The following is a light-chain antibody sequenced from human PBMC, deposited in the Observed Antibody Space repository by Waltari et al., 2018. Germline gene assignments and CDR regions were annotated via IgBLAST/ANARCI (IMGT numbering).Light chain of an antibody. V-gene: IGKV4-1*01. CDR3: QQYYGTPPT. J-gene: IGKJ1*01. Sequence: DIVMTQSPDSLAVSLGERATINCKSSQNVLYSSNNKNYLAWYQQKPGQPPKLLIYWASTRESGVPDRVSGSGSGTDFTLTISSLQAEDVAVYYCQQYYGTPPTFGQGTKVEIK. CDR2: WAS. CDR1: QNVLYSSNNKNY.